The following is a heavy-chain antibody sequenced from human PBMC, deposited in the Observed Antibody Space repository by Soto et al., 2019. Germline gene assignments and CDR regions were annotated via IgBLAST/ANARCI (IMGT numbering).Heavy chain of an antibody. CDR3: ARGVYGSGNYYTGPSAFDI. Sequence: QVQLEQSGAEVKKPGSSVNVSCKASGGTLSDHGVAWLRQAPGQGLEWMGGTIPVFNTAKYAQKFQGRVTVTADKFTNIAYMELSSLRSGDTAFYFCARGVYGSGNYYTGPSAFDIWGQGTMVIVSS. CDR1: GGTLSDHG. J-gene: IGHJ3*02. D-gene: IGHD3-10*01. CDR2: TIPVFNTA. V-gene: IGHV1-69*06.